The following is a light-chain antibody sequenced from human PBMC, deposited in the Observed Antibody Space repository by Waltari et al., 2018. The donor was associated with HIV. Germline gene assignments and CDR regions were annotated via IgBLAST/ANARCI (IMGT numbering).Light chain of an antibody. CDR2: EDT. CDR3: QSYYLNIVV. V-gene: IGLV6-57*04. J-gene: IGLJ2*01. Sequence: NFILTQPHSVSESPGKTVTISCTRSGGNIASYYVQWYQQRPDSAPTTVIYEDTKRPSGGPDRFAGSIDSSSNSASLTISGLQTDDEADYYCQSYYLNIVVFGGGTKLTVL. CDR1: GGNIASYY.